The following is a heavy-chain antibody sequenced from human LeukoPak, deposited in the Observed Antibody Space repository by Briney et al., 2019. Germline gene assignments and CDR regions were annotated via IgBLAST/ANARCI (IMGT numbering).Heavy chain of an antibody. D-gene: IGHD6-6*01. Sequence: GGSLRLSCAASGFTFSNYAMHWVRQAPGKGLEWVAVTSYDESNKYYADSVKGRFTISRDNSKKTLYLQMNSLRGEDTAVYYCARVVVSSSSDYFDYWGQGTLVIISS. CDR3: ARVVVSSSSDYFDY. CDR2: TSYDESNK. J-gene: IGHJ4*02. CDR1: GFTFSNYA. V-gene: IGHV3-30*04.